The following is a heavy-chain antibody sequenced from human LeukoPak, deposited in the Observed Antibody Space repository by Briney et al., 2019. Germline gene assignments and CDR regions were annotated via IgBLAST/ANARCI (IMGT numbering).Heavy chain of an antibody. Sequence: GGSPRLSCAASGFSFSIYWMTWVRHAPGKGLECVANIKTDGSTTYYLDSVKGRFTISRNNARSILYLQMNRLRVEDTAVYYCTRDLNHDSSGWGQGTLVTVSS. D-gene: IGHD3-22*01. CDR2: IKTDGSTT. J-gene: IGHJ4*02. CDR3: TRDLNHDSSG. CDR1: GFSFSIYW. V-gene: IGHV3-7*01.